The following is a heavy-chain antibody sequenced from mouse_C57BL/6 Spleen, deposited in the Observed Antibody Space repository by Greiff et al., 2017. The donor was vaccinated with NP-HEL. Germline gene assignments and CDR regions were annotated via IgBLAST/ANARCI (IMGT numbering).Heavy chain of an antibody. D-gene: IGHD3-3*01. CDR2: ISDAGSYT. CDR1: GFTFSSYA. Sequence: EVKLVESGGGLVKPGGSLKLSCAASGFTFSSYAMSWVRQTPEKRLEWVATISDAGSYTYYPDNVKGRFTFSRDNAKNNLYLQMSPLTSEDTAMYYCARRAYHCDYGGKGTTLTVSS. V-gene: IGHV5-4*03. CDR3: ARRAYHCDY. J-gene: IGHJ2*01.